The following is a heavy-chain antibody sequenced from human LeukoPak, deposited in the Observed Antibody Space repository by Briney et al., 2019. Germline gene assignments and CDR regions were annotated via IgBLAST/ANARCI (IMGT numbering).Heavy chain of an antibody. CDR3: ARDRMSIAARFDAFDI. V-gene: IGHV1-69*04. D-gene: IGHD6-6*01. CDR2: IIPILGIA. Sequence: GASVKVSCKASGGTFSSYAISWVRQAPGQGLEWMGRIIPILGIANYAQKFQGRVTITTDESTSTAYMELSSLRSEDTAVYYCARDRMSIAARFDAFDIWGQGTMVTVSS. CDR1: GGTFSSYA. J-gene: IGHJ3*02.